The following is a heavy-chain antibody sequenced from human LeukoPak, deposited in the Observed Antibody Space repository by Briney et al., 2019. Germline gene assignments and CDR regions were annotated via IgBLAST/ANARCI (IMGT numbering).Heavy chain of an antibody. D-gene: IGHD3-10*01. V-gene: IGHV3-7*03. CDR1: GFTFSSYW. CDR3: ARVAYYYGSGSYYRGVDY. J-gene: IGHJ4*02. CDR2: IKQDGSEK. Sequence: GGSLRLSCAASGFTFSSYWMSWVRQAAGKGLEWVAYIKQDGSEKYYVDSVKGRFTISRDNAKNSLYLQMNSLRAEDTAVYYCARVAYYYGSGSYYRGVDYWGQGTLVTVSS.